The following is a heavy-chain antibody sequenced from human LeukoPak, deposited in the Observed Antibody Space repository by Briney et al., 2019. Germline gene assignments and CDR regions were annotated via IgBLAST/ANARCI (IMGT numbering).Heavy chain of an antibody. CDR1: GYTFTSYY. D-gene: IGHD6-19*01. CDR3: AGTTYSSGSFDY. J-gene: IGHJ4*02. CDR2: INPSGGST. V-gene: IGHV1-46*01. Sequence: ASVKVSCKASGYTFTSYYMHWVRQAPGQGLEWMGIINPSGGSTSYAQKFQGRVTMTRDTSTSAVYMELSSLRSEDTAVYYCAGTTYSSGSFDYWGQGTLVTVSS.